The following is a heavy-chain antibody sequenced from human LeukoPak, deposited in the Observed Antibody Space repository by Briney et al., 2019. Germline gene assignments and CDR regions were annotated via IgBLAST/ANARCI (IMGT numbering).Heavy chain of an antibody. Sequence: GGSLRLSCAASGFTFSSYGMSWVRQAPGKGLEWVSAISGSGGTTYYADSVKGRFTISRDNSKNTLHLQMNSLRAEDTAAYYCAKDRLLNCRGDCYIFDYWGQGTVVTVSS. CDR1: GFTFSSYG. D-gene: IGHD2-21*02. V-gene: IGHV3-23*01. J-gene: IGHJ4*02. CDR3: AKDRLLNCRGDCYIFDY. CDR2: ISGSGGTT.